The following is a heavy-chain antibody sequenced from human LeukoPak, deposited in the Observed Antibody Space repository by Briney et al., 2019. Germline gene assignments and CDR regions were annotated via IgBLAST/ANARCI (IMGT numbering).Heavy chain of an antibody. V-gene: IGHV4-34*01. D-gene: IGHD3-3*01. CDR2: INHSGST. CDR1: GGSFSGYY. Sequence: SETLSLTCAVYGGSFSGYYWSWIRQPPGKGLEWIGEINHSGSTNYNPSLKSRVTISVDTSKNQFSLKLSSVTAADTAVYYCARVELRFSNWFDPWGQGTLVTVSS. CDR3: ARVELRFSNWFDP. J-gene: IGHJ5*02.